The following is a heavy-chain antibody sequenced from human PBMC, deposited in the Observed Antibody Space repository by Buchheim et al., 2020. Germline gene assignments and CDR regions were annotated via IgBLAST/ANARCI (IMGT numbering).Heavy chain of an antibody. V-gene: IGHV3-30*02. CDR1: GFTFSSYG. CDR2: IRYDGSNK. J-gene: IGHJ4*02. Sequence: QVQLVESGGGVVQPGRSLRLSCAASGFTFSSYGMHWVRQAPGKGLEWVAFIRYDGSNKYYADSVKGRFTISRDNSKNKLYLQMNSLRAEDTAVYYCAKDAVVAAEYYFDYWGQGTL. D-gene: IGHD2-15*01. CDR3: AKDAVVAAEYYFDY.